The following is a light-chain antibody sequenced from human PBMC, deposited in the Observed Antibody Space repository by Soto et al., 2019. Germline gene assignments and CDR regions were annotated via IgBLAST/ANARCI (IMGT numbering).Light chain of an antibody. J-gene: IGLJ3*02. CDR1: SSNIGSNY. CDR3: ASWDVSLSVWV. Sequence: QSVLTQPPSVSGTPGQRVTISCSGSSSNIGSNYVFWYEQLPGTAPKLLMYRNNQRPSGVPDRFSGSKSGTSASLAIRGLRSEDEADYYCASWDVSLSVWVFGGGTKGPS. V-gene: IGLV1-47*01. CDR2: RNN.